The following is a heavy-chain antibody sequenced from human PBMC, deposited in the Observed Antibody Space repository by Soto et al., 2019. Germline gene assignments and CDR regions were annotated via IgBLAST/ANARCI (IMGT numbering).Heavy chain of an antibody. CDR3: ARDLGSGYDPGDY. V-gene: IGHV1-69*08. D-gene: IGHD5-12*01. J-gene: IGHJ4*02. CDR1: GGTFSSYT. CDR2: IIPIFGTT. Sequence: ASVKVSCKASGGTFSSYTISWVRQAPGQGLEWMGRIIPIFGTTNYAQRFHGRVTITADKSTSTVYMELYSLKSEDTAVYYCARDLGSGYDPGDYWGQGTLVTVSS.